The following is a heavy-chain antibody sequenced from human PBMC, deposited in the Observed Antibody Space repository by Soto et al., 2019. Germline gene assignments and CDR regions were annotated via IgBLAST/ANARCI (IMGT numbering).Heavy chain of an antibody. Sequence: QVQLQESGPGLVKPSETLSLTCSVSGGYISSRSHYWGWIRQSPGKHLEWIGSSFYRGSTHYNPSLKTRVTISVDTSKNQVSLNLYSVTAADTAVYYCATADGFGVVTPFFEYWGQGILVTVSS. D-gene: IGHD3-3*01. CDR2: SFYRGST. CDR3: ATADGFGVVTPFFEY. V-gene: IGHV4-39*01. CDR1: GGYISSRSHY. J-gene: IGHJ4*02.